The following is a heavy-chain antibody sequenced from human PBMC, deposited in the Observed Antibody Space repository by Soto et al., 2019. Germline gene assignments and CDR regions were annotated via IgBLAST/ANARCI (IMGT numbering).Heavy chain of an antibody. CDR2: INPNSGGT. D-gene: IGHD6-6*01. V-gene: IGHV1-2*02. J-gene: IGHJ6*02. CDR3: ARLGSSAPHYYYYGMDV. CDR1: GYTFTGYY. Sequence: ASVKVSCKASGYTFTGYYMHWVRQAPGQGLEWMGWINPNSGGTNYAQKFQGRVTMTRDTSISTAYMELSRLRSDDTAVYYCARLGSSAPHYYYYGMDVWGQGTTVPVSS.